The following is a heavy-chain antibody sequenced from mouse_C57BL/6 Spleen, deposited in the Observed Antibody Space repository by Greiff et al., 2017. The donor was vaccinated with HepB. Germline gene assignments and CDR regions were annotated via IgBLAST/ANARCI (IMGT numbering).Heavy chain of an antibody. V-gene: IGHV5-16*01. Sequence: EVKLVESEGGLVQPGSSMKLSCTASGFTFSDYYMAWVRQVPEKGLEWVANINYDGSSTYYLDSLKSRFIISRDNAKNILYLQMSSLKSEDTATYYCARGVFYDGYFDYWGQGTTLTVSS. CDR3: ARGVFYDGYFDY. CDR1: GFTFSDYY. CDR2: INYDGSST. D-gene: IGHD2-3*01. J-gene: IGHJ2*01.